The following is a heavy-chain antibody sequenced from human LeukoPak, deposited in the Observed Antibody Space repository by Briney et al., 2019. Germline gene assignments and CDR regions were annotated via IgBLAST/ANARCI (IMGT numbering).Heavy chain of an antibody. J-gene: IGHJ6*02. D-gene: IGHD3-10*01. V-gene: IGHV1-69*13. CDR3: AGPDGSGSYYRPHYYYYGMDV. CDR1: GGTFSSYA. CDR2: IIPIFGTA. Sequence: SVKVSCKASGGTFSSYAISWVRQAPGQGLEWMGGIIPIFGTANYAQKFQGRVTITADESTSTAYMELSSLRSEDTAVYYCAGPDGSGSYYRPHYYYYGMDVWGQGTTVAVSS.